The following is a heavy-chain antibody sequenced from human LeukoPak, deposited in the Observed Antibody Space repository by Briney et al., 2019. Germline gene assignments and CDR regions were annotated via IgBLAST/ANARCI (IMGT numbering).Heavy chain of an antibody. Sequence: SETLSLTCAVSGGSISSSNWWSWVRQPPGKGLEWIGEIYHSGSTNYNPSLKSRVTISVDKSKNQFSLKLSSVTAADTAVYYCARRGDGYYYDSSGPDPFDYWGQGTLVTVSS. CDR1: GGSISSSNW. CDR3: ARRGDGYYYDSSGPDPFDY. V-gene: IGHV4-4*02. CDR2: IYHSGST. D-gene: IGHD3-22*01. J-gene: IGHJ4*02.